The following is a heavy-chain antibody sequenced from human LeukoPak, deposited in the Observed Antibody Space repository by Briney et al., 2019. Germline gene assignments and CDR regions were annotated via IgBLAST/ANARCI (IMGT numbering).Heavy chain of an antibody. CDR3: ARAITIIRGTLSPLDY. CDR1: GDSVTSNSAA. CDR2: TYYRSKWFN. V-gene: IGHV6-1*01. Sequence: PSQTLSLTCAISGDSVTSNSAAWNWIRQSPSRGLEWLGRTYYRSKWFNDYAVSVKSRMTINPDTSKNQISLQLNSVTPEDTAVYYCARAITIIRGTLSPLDYWGQGTLVTVSS. D-gene: IGHD3-10*01. J-gene: IGHJ4*02.